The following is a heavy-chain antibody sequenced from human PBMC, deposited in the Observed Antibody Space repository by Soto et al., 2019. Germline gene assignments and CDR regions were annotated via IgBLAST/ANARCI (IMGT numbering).Heavy chain of an antibody. V-gene: IGHV3-21*01. CDR2: ISSSSSYI. D-gene: IGHD1-26*01. Sequence: EVQLVESGGGLVKPGGSLRLSCAASGFTFSSYSMNWVRQAPGKGLEWVSSISSSSSYIYYADSVKGRFTISRDNAKNSLYLQMNSLRAEDTAVYDCARDRHSGSYFGPNWFDPWGQGTLVTVSS. J-gene: IGHJ5*02. CDR1: GFTFSSYS. CDR3: ARDRHSGSYFGPNWFDP.